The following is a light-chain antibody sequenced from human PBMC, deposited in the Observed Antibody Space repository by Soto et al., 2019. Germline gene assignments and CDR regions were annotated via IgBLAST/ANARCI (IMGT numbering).Light chain of an antibody. J-gene: IGLJ1*01. CDR2: GTS. CDR1: TGAVTSDFH. CDR3: LLYHSGPYV. V-gene: IGLV7-43*01. Sequence: QAVVTQEPSLTVSPGRTVTLTCGSSTGAVTSDFHPNWFQQKPGQAPRALIYGTSNKHSWTPARFSGSLLGGKAALTVSGVQPEDEAEYYCLLYHSGPYVFGTGTKVTVL.